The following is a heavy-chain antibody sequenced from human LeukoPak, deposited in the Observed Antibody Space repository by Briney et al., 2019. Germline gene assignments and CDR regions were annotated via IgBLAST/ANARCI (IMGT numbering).Heavy chain of an antibody. CDR3: AKGFNWNYPHYFDY. Sequence: AGRSLRLSCAASGFTFSSYAMHWVRQAPGKGLEWVAVISYDGSNKYYADSVKGRFTISRDNSKNTLYLQMNSLRADDTAVYYCAKGFNWNYPHYFDYWGQGTLVTVSS. D-gene: IGHD1-7*01. CDR2: ISYDGSNK. J-gene: IGHJ4*02. V-gene: IGHV3-30-3*01. CDR1: GFTFSSYA.